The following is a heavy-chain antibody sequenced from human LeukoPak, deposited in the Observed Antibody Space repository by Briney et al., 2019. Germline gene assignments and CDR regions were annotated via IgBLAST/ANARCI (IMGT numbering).Heavy chain of an antibody. V-gene: IGHV3-21*01. CDR3: ARGGVGLVIIPGWEYDYYCMDV. CDR1: GFTLSTYS. CDR2: ISSSASYM. D-gene: IGHD3/OR15-3a*01. Sequence: PGGSLRLSCAASGFTLSTYSMNWVRQAPGKGLEWVSSISSSASYMYYADSVKGRFTISRDNAKNSLYLQMKSLRAEDTAVYYCARGGVGLVIIPGWEYDYYCMDVWGQGTTVTVSS. J-gene: IGHJ6*02.